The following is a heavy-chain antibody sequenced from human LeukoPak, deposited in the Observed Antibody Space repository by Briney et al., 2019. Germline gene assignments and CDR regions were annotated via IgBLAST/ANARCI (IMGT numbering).Heavy chain of an antibody. V-gene: IGHV3-9*01. CDR3: AKDILYSYGSGFDY. J-gene: IGHJ4*02. D-gene: IGHD5-18*01. CDR1: GFTFDDYA. CDR2: ISWNSGSI. Sequence: GRSLRLSCAASGFTFDDYAMHWVRHAPGKGLEWVSGISWNSGSIGYADSVKGRFTISRDNAKNSLYLQMNSLRAEDTALYYCAKDILYSYGSGFDYWGQGTLVTVSS.